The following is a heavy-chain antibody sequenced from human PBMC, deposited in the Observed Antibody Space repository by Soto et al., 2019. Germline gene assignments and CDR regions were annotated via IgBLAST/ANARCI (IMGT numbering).Heavy chain of an antibody. D-gene: IGHD3-10*01. CDR3: ARGCFGPDV. V-gene: IGHV3-74*01. CDR1: GFTLSGRS. Sequence: EVQLVESGGGLVQPGGSLRLSWAASGFTLSGRSMHWVRQAPGKGLVWVSGIDNAGTDSTYADAVKGRFTSSRDNAKNMLYLQMNSLRVEDTAVYYCARGCFGPDVWGKGTTVTVSS. J-gene: IGHJ6*04. CDR2: IDNAGTDS.